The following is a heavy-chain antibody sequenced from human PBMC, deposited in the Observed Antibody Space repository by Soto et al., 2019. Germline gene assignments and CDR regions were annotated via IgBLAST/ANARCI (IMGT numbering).Heavy chain of an antibody. CDR2: VYYGGST. Sequence: SEPLSLTCTVSGDSIRSYYWTWIRQPPGRGLEWIGHVYYGGSTNYNPSLQSRVTISLDTSKNQFSLRLTSMTAADAAVYYCAGEGALATFGVVWGQGTRVTVSS. CDR1: GDSIRSYY. V-gene: IGHV4-59*01. J-gene: IGHJ4*02. CDR3: AGEGALATFGVV. D-gene: IGHD3-3*01.